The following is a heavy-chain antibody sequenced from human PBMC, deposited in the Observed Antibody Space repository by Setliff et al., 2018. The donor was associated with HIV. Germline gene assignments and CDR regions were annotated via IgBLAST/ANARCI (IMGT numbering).Heavy chain of an antibody. D-gene: IGHD6-19*01. Sequence: PSETLSLTCTVSGGPMKSHFWGWIRQPPGKGLEWIGYIDTSGSTNYNPSLKSRVTISVDTSKSQFSLNVNSVTAADTAVYYCATSSSWSTFDYWGQGTLVTVSS. J-gene: IGHJ4*02. V-gene: IGHV4-4*08. CDR3: ATSSSWSTFDY. CDR1: GGPMKSHF. CDR2: IDTSGST.